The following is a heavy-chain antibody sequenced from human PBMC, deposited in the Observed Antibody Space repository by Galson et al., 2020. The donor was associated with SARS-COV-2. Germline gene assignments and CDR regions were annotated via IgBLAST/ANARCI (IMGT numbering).Heavy chain of an antibody. D-gene: IGHD2-2*01. CDR1: GFSFSNYS. V-gene: IGHV3-21*06. CDR3: ARPATVVSPAFYYYGLDV. Sequence: GGSLRLSCAASGFSFSNYSMNWVRQAPGKGLEWVSLLTSSSTYTYYADSVKGRFTISRDNARNSLYLQMNSLRAEDTAVYFCARPATVVSPAFYYYGLDVWGQGTTVTVSS. CDR2: LTSSSTYT. J-gene: IGHJ6*02.